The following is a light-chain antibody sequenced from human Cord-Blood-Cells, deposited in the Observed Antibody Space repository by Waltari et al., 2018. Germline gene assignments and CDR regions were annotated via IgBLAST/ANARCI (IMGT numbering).Light chain of an antibody. Sequence: QSALTQPASVSGSPGQSITISCTGTSSAVGSDNLVSWYQQHPGKAPKLMIYEGSKRPSGVSNRFSGSKSGNTASLTISGLQAEDEADYYCCSYAGSSTHVVFGGGTMLTVL. CDR3: CSYAGSSTHVV. CDR2: EGS. V-gene: IGLV2-23*01. CDR1: SSAVGSDNL. J-gene: IGLJ2*01.